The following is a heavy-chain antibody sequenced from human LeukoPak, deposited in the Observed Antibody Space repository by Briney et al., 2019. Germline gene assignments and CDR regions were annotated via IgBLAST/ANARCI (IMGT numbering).Heavy chain of an antibody. J-gene: IGHJ5*02. CDR2: ISGSGTGT. D-gene: IGHD6-13*01. CDR3: AKTPAAGRGFDP. CDR1: GFTFCNYA. Sequence: VGSLRLSPAASGFTFCNYAMSSVPQAPGPGLKWFSLISGSGTGTYYADSVKGRFTISRDNSKNTLYLQMNSLRAEDTAIYFCAKTPAAGRGFDPWGQGSLVTVSS. V-gene: IGHV3-23*01.